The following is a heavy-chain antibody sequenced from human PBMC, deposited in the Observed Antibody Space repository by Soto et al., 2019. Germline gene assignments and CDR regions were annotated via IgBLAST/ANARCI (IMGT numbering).Heavy chain of an antibody. V-gene: IGHV5-51*01. D-gene: IGHD6-13*01. CDR3: ARVWEMATVAACDY. CDR2: IYPGDSDT. CDR1: GYTFTNYW. Sequence: PXESLKISFRISGYTFTNYWIAWVRQIPGKGLEWMGIIYPGDSDTRYSPSFQGQVTISVDKSINTAYLQWSSLKASDSAMYYCARVWEMATVAACDYWGQGTLVTVSS. J-gene: IGHJ4*02.